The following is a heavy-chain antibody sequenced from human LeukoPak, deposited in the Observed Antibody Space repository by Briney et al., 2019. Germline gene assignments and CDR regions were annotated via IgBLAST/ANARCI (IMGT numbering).Heavy chain of an antibody. Sequence: SETLSLTCTVSGGSISSYYWSWIRQPPGKGLEWIGYIYYSGSTNYNPPLKSRVTISVDTSKNQFSLKLSSVTAADTAVYYCARTDYGDYHFDYWGQGTLVTVSS. D-gene: IGHD4-17*01. CDR1: GGSISSYY. CDR2: IYYSGST. V-gene: IGHV4-59*01. CDR3: ARTDYGDYHFDY. J-gene: IGHJ4*02.